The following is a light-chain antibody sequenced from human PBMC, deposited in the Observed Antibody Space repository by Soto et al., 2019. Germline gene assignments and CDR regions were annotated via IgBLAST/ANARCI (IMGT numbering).Light chain of an antibody. CDR2: GTS. Sequence: EIVLTQSPATLSLSAGERATLSCRASQSVNSGYLAWFQQKGGRAPRLLIYGTSGRATGIPDRFSGNGSRTDFTLTIIRLDPEDFGVYYCQQYGDSVFTFGPGTKVEIK. CDR3: QQYGDSVFT. J-gene: IGKJ3*01. CDR1: QSVNSGY. V-gene: IGKV3-20*01.